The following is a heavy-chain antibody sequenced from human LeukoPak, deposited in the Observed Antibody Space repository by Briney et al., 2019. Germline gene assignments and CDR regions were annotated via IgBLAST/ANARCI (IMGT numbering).Heavy chain of an antibody. D-gene: IGHD4-17*01. Sequence: SETLSLTCTVSGDSIRSFFWRWLRRPPGKGREGIGCFYYTGSTNYYTSLKSRVSISADTSTNPLSMNLTSVTAAHTAAYYCARLPSAGYGYFEDWGQGALVTVSS. J-gene: IGHJ4*02. V-gene: IGHV4-59*01. CDR2: FYYTGST. CDR3: ARLPSAGYGYFED. CDR1: GDSIRSFF.